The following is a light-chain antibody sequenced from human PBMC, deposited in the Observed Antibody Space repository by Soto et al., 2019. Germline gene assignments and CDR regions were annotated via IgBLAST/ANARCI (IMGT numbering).Light chain of an antibody. CDR1: SGDVDAFDY. CDR3: TSFTSSSTQV. CDR2: EVS. Sequence: QSAVTQPASVSGSPGQSMTISCTGTSGDVDAFDYVSWYQQHPGKAPKLMIFEVSDRPSGVSDRFSGSKSGSTASLTISGLQAEDEADYFCTSFTSSSTQVFGTGTKVTVL. J-gene: IGLJ1*01. V-gene: IGLV2-14*01.